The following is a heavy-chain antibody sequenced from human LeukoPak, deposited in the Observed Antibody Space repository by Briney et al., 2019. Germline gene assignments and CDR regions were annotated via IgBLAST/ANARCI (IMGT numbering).Heavy chain of an antibody. CDR2: INSDGSST. V-gene: IGHV3-74*01. CDR1: GLTFSSHW. D-gene: IGHD2-2*01. Sequence: PGGSLRLSCAASGLTFSSHWMHWVRQAPGKGLVWVSRINSDGSSTSYADSVKGRFTISRDNAKNTLYLQMNSLRAEDTAVYYCARGRGYCSSTSCFNWFDPWGQGTLVTVSS. CDR3: ARGRGYCSSTSCFNWFDP. J-gene: IGHJ5*02.